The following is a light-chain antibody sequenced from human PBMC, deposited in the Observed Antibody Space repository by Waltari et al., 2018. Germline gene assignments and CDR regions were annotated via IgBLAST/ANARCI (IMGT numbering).Light chain of an antibody. CDR1: SRDVGRYNL. V-gene: IGLV2-23*02. CDR2: EVS. J-gene: IGLJ2*01. CDR3: CSYAGSSTFVV. Sequence: SALTKPATESGYPGQSNTISCTGNSRDVGRYNLFTWYQQHPGKAPKPMIYEVSKRPSGVSNRFSGSKSGNTASLTISGLQAEDEADYYCCSYAGSSTFVVFGGGTKLTVL.